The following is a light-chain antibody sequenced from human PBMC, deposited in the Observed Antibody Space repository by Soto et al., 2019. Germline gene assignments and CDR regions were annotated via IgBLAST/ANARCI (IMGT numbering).Light chain of an antibody. CDR3: LSYDSSLSGVV. Sequence: QSVLTQPPSVSGAPGQRVTISSTGSSSNIGAGYDVHWYQQLPGTAPKLLIYGNSNRPSGVPDRFSGSKSGTSASLAITGLQAEDEADYYCLSYDSSLSGVVFGTGTKVTVL. CDR1: SSNIGAGYD. J-gene: IGLJ1*01. V-gene: IGLV1-40*01. CDR2: GNS.